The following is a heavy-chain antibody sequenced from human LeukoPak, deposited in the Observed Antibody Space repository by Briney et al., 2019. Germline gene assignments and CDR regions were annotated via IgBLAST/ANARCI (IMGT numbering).Heavy chain of an antibody. CDR1: GFTFSDSA. CDR2: IRGKTNSYAT. CDR3: TGGSGWYSPDY. V-gene: IGHV3-73*01. J-gene: IGHJ4*02. Sequence: PGGSLKLSCAASGFTFSDSAMNWVRQASGKGLEWVGHIRGKTNSYATAYAASVRGRFTISRDDSKNTAYLQMNSLTTEDTAVYYCTGGSGWYSPDYWGQGTLVTVSS. D-gene: IGHD6-19*01.